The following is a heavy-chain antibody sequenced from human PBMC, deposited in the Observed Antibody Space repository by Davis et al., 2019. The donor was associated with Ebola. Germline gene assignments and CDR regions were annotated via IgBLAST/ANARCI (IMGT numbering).Heavy chain of an antibody. J-gene: IGHJ5*02. D-gene: IGHD2-2*01. CDR3: ARHRQYCSSTSCYRNWFDP. CDR1: GFTFSSYW. Sequence: GESLKISCAASGFTFSSYWMSWVRQAPGKGLEWVANIKQDGSEKYYADSVKGRFTISRDNSKNTLYLQMNSLRAEDTAVYYCARHRQYCSSTSCYRNWFDPWGQGTLVTVSS. CDR2: IKQDGSEK. V-gene: IGHV3-7*01.